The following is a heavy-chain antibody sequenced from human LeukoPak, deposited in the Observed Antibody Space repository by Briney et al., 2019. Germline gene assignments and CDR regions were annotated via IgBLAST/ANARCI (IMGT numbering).Heavy chain of an antibody. CDR3: TTEGMVRGVIITGY. CDR1: GFTFSNAW. CDR2: IKSKTDGGTT. D-gene: IGHD3-10*01. V-gene: IGHV3-15*01. Sequence: GGSLRLSCAASGFTFSNAWMSWVRQAPGKGLEWVGRIKSKTDGGTTDYAAPVKGRFTISRDDSKNTLYLQMNSLKTEDTAVYYCTTEGMVRGVIITGYWGQGTLVTVSS. J-gene: IGHJ4*02.